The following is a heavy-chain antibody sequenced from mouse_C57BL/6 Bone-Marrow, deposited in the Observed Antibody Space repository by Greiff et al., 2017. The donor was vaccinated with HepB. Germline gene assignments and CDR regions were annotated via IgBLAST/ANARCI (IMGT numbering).Heavy chain of an antibody. Sequence: QVQLQQSGAELARPGASVKLSCKASGYTFTSYGISWVKQRTGQGLEWIGEIYPRSGNTYYNEKFKGKATLTADKSSSTAYMELRSLTSEDSAVYFCARFYGGYYWYYFDYWGQGTTLTVSS. D-gene: IGHD2-3*01. J-gene: IGHJ2*01. CDR2: IYPRSGNT. CDR1: GYTFTSYG. CDR3: ARFYGGYYWYYFDY. V-gene: IGHV1-81*01.